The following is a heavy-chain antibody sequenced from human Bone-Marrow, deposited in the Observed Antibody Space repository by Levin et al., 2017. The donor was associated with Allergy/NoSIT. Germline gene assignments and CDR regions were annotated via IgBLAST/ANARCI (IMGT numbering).Heavy chain of an antibody. V-gene: IGHV3-30*04. CDR2: ISYDGSKK. D-gene: IGHD6-19*01. CDR1: AFSFSSYT. J-gene: IGHJ4*02. Sequence: GGSLRLSCAASAFSFSSYTMHWVRQAPGKGLEWVAVISYDGSKKSYADSVKGRFTISRDNSKNTLYLQMNSLRDEDTAVYYCARGGGGWFVDYFDYWGQGTLVTVSS. CDR3: ARGGGGWFVDYFDY.